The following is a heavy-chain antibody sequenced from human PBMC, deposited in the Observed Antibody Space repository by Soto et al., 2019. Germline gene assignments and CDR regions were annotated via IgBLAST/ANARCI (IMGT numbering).Heavy chain of an antibody. Sequence: QVQLVQSGAEVKKPGASVKVSCKVSGYTLTELSMHWVRQAPGKGLEWMGGFDPEDGETIYAQKFQGRVTMTEDTSTDTAYMELSSLRSEDTAVYYCATRVLRYFDWLLGGAFDIWGQGTMVTVSS. CDR1: GYTLTELS. V-gene: IGHV1-24*01. CDR3: ATRVLRYFDWLLGGAFDI. J-gene: IGHJ3*02. D-gene: IGHD3-9*01. CDR2: FDPEDGET.